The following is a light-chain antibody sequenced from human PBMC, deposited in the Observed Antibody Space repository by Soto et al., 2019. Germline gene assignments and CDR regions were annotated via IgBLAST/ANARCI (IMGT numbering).Light chain of an antibody. CDR1: SSNIGAGYD. Sequence: QPVLTQSPSVSGAPGQRVTISCTGSSSNIGAGYDVHWYQQVPGTAPKLLIFGDIHRPSGVPDRFSGSKSGTSASLAITGLQAEDEADFYCQSFDSRLSGYVFGTGTKLTVL. CDR3: QSFDSRLSGYV. CDR2: GDI. J-gene: IGLJ1*01. V-gene: IGLV1-40*01.